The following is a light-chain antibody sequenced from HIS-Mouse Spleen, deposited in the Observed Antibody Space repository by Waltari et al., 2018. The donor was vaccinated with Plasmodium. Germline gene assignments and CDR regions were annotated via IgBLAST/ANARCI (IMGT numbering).Light chain of an antibody. J-gene: IGLJ3*02. CDR1: ALPKRS. V-gene: IGLV3-10*01. CDR2: EDS. CDR3: YSTDSSGNHRV. Sequence: SSALTQPPSVSVSPGQTARITCSGYALPKRSAYWYQQKSGQSPVLVIYEDSKRPPGIPERFSGSSSGTMATLTISGAQVEDEADYYCYSTDSSGNHRVFGGGTKLTVL.